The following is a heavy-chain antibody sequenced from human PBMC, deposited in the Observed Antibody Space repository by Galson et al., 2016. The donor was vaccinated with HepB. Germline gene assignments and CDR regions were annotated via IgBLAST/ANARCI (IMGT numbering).Heavy chain of an antibody. CDR3: ARGGVDTSMGTLDP. D-gene: IGHD5-18*01. J-gene: IGHJ5*02. CDR2: INHSGTT. Sequence: SETLSLTCAVLNGSFTGYFWTWIRQPPGKGLEWIGEINHSGTTIYNPSLRTRVSISVDKSKNQFSLKMRSVTAADTAVYYCARGGVDTSMGTLDPWGQGTLVTVSS. V-gene: IGHV4-34*01. CDR1: NGSFTGYF.